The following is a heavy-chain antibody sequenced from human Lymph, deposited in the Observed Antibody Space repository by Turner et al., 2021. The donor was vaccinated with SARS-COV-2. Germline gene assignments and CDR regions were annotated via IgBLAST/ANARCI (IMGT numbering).Heavy chain of an antibody. D-gene: IGHD6-13*01. CDR2: IYSGGTT. V-gene: IGHV3-53*02. CDR3: ARDLGTYGMDV. CDR1: GIIVSRNY. J-gene: IGHJ6*02. Sequence: EVQLVETGRGLIQPGGSLRLSCAASGIIVSRNYMNWVRQAPGKGLEWVSVIYSGGTTYYADSVKGRFTISRDNSKNTLYLQMNSLRVEDTAVYYCARDLGTYGMDVWGQGTTVTVS.